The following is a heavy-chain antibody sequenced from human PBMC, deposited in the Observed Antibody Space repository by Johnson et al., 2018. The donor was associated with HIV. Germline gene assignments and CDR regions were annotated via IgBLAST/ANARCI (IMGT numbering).Heavy chain of an antibody. J-gene: IGHJ3*02. Sequence: ASGFVFSSYAMHWVRQAPGKGLEWVAVISYDGSNKYYADSVKGRFTISRDNSKNTLYLQMNSLRAEDTAVYYCARPGGDYSAFDIWGQGTMVTVSS. CDR2: ISYDGSNK. CDR3: ARPGGDYSAFDI. CDR1: GFVFSSYA. V-gene: IGHV3-30-3*01. D-gene: IGHD4-17*01.